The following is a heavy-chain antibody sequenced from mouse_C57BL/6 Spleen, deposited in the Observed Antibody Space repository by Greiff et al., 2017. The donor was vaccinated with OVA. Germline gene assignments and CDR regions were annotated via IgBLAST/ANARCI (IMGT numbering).Heavy chain of an antibody. CDR2: INPSSGYT. CDR3: AREIIYYYGSSPRYFDV. CDR1: GYTFTSYT. V-gene: IGHV1-4*01. J-gene: IGHJ1*03. D-gene: IGHD1-1*01. Sequence: VQLQQSGAELARPGASVKMSCKASGYTFTSYTMHWVKQRPGQGLEWIGYINPSSGYTKYNQKFKDKATLTADKSSSTAYMQLSSLTSEDSAVYYCAREIIYYYGSSPRYFDVWGTGTTVTVSS.